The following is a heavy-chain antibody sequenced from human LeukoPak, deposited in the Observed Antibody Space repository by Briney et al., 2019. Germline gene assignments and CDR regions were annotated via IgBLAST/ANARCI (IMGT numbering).Heavy chain of an antibody. CDR3: ATRIRGVIY. CDR2: MNPNSGNT. Sequence: ASVKVSCKASGYTFTSYDINRVRQAPGQGLEWMGWMNPNSGNTGYAQKFQGRVTMTRNTSISTTYLELSSLRSEDTAIYYCATRIRGVIYWGQGTLVTVSS. CDR1: GYTFTSYD. J-gene: IGHJ4*02. D-gene: IGHD2/OR15-2a*01. V-gene: IGHV1-8*01.